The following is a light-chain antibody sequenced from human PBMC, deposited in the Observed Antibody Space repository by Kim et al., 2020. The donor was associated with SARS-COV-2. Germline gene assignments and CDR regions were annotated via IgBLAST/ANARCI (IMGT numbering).Light chain of an antibody. V-gene: IGKV3-11*01. CDR3: QQRSNWPT. CDR2: DAS. Sequence: SLSPGERATLSSRAIPSVSGYLAWYQQKPVQAPRLLIYDASNGATGIPARFSGSGSGTDFTLTIGSLEPEDFAVYYCQQRSNWPTFGQGARLEIK. J-gene: IGKJ5*01. CDR1: PSVSGY.